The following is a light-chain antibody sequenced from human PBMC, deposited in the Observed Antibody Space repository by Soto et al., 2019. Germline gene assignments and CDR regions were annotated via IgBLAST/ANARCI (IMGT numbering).Light chain of an antibody. Sequence: QPVLTQSPSASASLGASVKLTCTLSSGHSSYAIAWHQQQPEKGPRYLMKLDSAGSHTKGDAIPDRFSGSSSGAERYLTISSLQSEDEADYYCQTWGTGIHVVFGGGTKLTVL. CDR2: LDSAGSH. J-gene: IGLJ2*01. V-gene: IGLV4-69*01. CDR1: SGHSSYA. CDR3: QTWGTGIHVV.